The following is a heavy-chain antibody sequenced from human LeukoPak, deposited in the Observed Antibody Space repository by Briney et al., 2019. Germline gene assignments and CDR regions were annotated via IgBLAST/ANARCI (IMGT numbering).Heavy chain of an antibody. J-gene: IGHJ6*03. CDR3: ARRGRRSSSWYSRYYMDV. CDR1: GGSFSGYY. CDR2: INHSGST. D-gene: IGHD6-13*01. Sequence: NASETLSLTCAVYGGSFSGYYWSWIRQPPGKGLEWIGEINHSGSTNYNPSLKSRVTISVDTSKNQFSLKLSSVTAADTAVYYCARRGRRSSSWYSRYYMDVWGKGTTVTVSS. V-gene: IGHV4-34*01.